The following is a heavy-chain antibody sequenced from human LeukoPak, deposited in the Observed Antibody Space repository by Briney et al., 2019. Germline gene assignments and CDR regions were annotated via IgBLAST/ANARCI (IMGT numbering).Heavy chain of an antibody. CDR2: IYPGDSDT. CDR1: GYSFTSYW. V-gene: IGHV5-51*01. CDR3: ARHVRGSSGWRLDS. Sequence: RGESLKISCKGSGYSFTSYWIGWVRQVPGKGLDWMGIIYPGDSDTRYSPSFEGQVTISADKSISTAYLQWSSLKASDTAMYFCARHVRGSSGWRLDSWGQGTLVTVSS. J-gene: IGHJ5*01. D-gene: IGHD6-19*01.